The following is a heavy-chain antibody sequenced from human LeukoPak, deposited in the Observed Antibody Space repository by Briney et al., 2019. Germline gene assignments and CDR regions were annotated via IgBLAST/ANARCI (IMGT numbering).Heavy chain of an antibody. CDR2: IYPGDSDT. D-gene: IGHD3-3*01. CDR1: GYSFTSYW. CDR3: ARRLRGYSPNSNWFDP. V-gene: IGHV5-51*01. J-gene: IGHJ5*02. Sequence: RGESLKISCKGSGYSFTSYWIGWVRQMPGKGLEWMGIIYPGDSDTRYSPSFQGQVTISADKSISTAYLQWSSLKASDTAMYYCARRLRGYSPNSNWFDPWGQGTLVIVSS.